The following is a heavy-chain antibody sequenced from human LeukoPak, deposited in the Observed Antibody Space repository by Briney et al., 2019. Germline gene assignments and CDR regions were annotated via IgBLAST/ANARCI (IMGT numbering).Heavy chain of an antibody. CDR3: ARHYDILTGYLETYNWSDP. J-gene: IGHJ5*02. CDR1: GYTFTSYG. CDR2: ISAYNGNT. D-gene: IGHD3-9*01. Sequence: ASVKVSCKASGYTFTSYGISWVRQAPGQGLEWMGWISAYNGNTNYAQKLQGRVTMTTDTSTSTAYMELRSLRSDDTAVYYCARHYDILTGYLETYNWSDPWGQGTLVTVSS. V-gene: IGHV1-18*01.